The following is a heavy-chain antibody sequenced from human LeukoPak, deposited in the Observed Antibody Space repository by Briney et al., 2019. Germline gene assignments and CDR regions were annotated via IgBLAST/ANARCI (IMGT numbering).Heavy chain of an antibody. V-gene: IGHV4-59*01. D-gene: IGHD6-13*01. CDR1: GGSISSYY. CDR2: IYYSGST. CDR3: ARVPGGIAAAGLNWFDP. J-gene: IGHJ5*02. Sequence: SETLSLTCTVSGGSISSYYWSWIRQPPGKGLEWIGYIYYSGSTNYNPSLKSRVTISVDTSKNQLSLELSSVTAADTAVYYCARVPGGIAAAGLNWFDPWGQGTLVTVSS.